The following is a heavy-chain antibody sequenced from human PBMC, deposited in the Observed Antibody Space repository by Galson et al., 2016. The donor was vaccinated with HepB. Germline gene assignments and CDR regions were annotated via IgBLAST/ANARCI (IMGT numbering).Heavy chain of an antibody. Sequence: SETLSLTCAVYGGSLSGFYWSWIRQSPGKGLQWIGEVNPGGSTHYNPSLKGRVTISADTSKNHFSLKLSAVTAADTAVYYYARWPLGYCPSADCYTNDYWGQGILVTVSS. V-gene: IGHV4-34*01. CDR2: VNPGGST. CDR1: GGSLSGFY. J-gene: IGHJ4*02. D-gene: IGHD2-2*02. CDR3: ARWPLGYCPSADCYTNDY.